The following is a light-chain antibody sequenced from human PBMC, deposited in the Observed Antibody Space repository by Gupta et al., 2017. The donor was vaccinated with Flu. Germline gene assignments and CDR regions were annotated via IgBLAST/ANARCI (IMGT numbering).Light chain of an antibody. V-gene: IGLV2-23*01. CDR2: EGS. J-gene: IGLJ2*01. CDR3: CSYAGSSTV. Sequence: QSALTQPASVSGSPGQSITISCTGTSSDVGSYNLVSWYQQHPGKAPKRMIYEGSKRPSGVSNRFSGSKSGKTASLTISGLQAEDEADYYCCSYAGSSTVFGGGTKLTVL. CDR1: SSDVGSYNL.